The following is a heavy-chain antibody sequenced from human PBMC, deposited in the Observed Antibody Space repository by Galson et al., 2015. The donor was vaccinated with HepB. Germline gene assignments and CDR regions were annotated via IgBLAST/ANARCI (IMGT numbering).Heavy chain of an antibody. J-gene: IGHJ6*02. CDR2: IYTSGST. D-gene: IGHD2-15*01. Sequence: TLSLTCTVSGGSISSGSYYWSWIRQPAGKGLEWIGRIYTSGSTNYNPSLKSRVTISVDTSKNQFSLKLSSVTAADTAVYYCARDQGGYCSGGSCYGHYYYYYGMDVWGQGTTVTVSS. V-gene: IGHV4-61*02. CDR3: ARDQGGYCSGGSCYGHYYYYYGMDV. CDR1: GGSISSGSYY.